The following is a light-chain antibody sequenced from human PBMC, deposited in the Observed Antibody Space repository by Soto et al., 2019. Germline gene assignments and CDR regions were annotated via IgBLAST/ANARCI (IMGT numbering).Light chain of an antibody. CDR2: GAS. CDR1: QSISSS. CDR3: EQYHSWPPTYT. Sequence: EIVMTQSPATLSMSPGERATLSCRTSQSISSSLAWYQQKPGQAPRLLIYGASTRATGIPARFSGSGSGTAFTLTISRLQSDDSAVYYCEQYHSWPPTYTFGQGTKLEI. V-gene: IGKV3-15*01. J-gene: IGKJ2*01.